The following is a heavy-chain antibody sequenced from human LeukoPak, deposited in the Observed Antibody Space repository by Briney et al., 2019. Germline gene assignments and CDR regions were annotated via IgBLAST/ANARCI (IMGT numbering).Heavy chain of an antibody. CDR1: GFTVSSNY. Sequence: GGSLRLSCAASGFTVSSNYMSWVRQAPGKGLEWVSVIYSGGSTYYADSVKGRFTISRDNSKNTLYLQMNSLRAEDTAVYYCAKDQGKYYYDSSGYYPWAFDIWGQGTMVTVSS. D-gene: IGHD3-22*01. CDR2: IYSGGST. V-gene: IGHV3-53*01. J-gene: IGHJ3*02. CDR3: AKDQGKYYYDSSGYYPWAFDI.